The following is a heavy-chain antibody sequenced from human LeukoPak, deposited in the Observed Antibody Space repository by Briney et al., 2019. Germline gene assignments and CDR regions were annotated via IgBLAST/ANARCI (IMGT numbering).Heavy chain of an antibody. V-gene: IGHV4-59*01. J-gene: IGHJ4*02. CDR3: ARSKYGGPDY. D-gene: IGHD3-10*02. Sequence: SETLSLTCTVSGGSIDSYYWSWIRQPPGKGLEWIGYIYYSGRTNYNPSLKSRVTISVNTSKNQFSLKLSSVTAADTAVYYCARSKYGGPDYWGQGTLVTVSS. CDR1: GGSIDSYY. CDR2: IYYSGRT.